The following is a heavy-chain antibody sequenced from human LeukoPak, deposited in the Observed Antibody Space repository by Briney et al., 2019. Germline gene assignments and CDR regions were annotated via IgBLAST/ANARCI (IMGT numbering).Heavy chain of an antibody. J-gene: IGHJ5*02. CDR2: IYYSGST. CDR3: ARGGSRIANWFDP. Sequence: SETLSLTCTVSGGSISSYYRSWIRQPPGKGLEWIGYIYYSGSTNYNPSLKSRVTISVDTSKNQFSLKLSSVTAADTAVYYCARGGSRIANWFDPWGQGTLVTVSS. V-gene: IGHV4-59*01. CDR1: GGSISSYY. D-gene: IGHD2-15*01.